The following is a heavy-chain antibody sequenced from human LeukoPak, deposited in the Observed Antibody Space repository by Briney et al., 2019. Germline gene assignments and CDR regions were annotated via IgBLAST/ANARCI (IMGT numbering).Heavy chain of an antibody. CDR2: LSGSAGGT. D-gene: IGHD3-16*02. CDR3: AKRGVVVRVFLVGFHKEAYYFDS. J-gene: IGHJ4*02. V-gene: IGHV3-23*01. Sequence: PGGSLRLSCGVSGITLSNYGMSWVRQAPGKGLEWVAGLSGSAGGTNYADSVKGRFTISRDNSKNTLFLQMDRLRAEDTALYFCAKRGVVVRVFLVGFHKEAYYFDSWAREPRSPSPQ. CDR1: GITLSNYG.